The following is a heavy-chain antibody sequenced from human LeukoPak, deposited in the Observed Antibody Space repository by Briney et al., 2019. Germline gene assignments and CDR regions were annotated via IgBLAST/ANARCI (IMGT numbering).Heavy chain of an antibody. CDR3: ARRHTVTTLDY. D-gene: IGHD4-17*01. CDR2: INHSGST. J-gene: IGHJ4*02. CDR1: GGSISSGDYY. V-gene: IGHV4-30-4*01. Sequence: PSETLSLTCTVSGGSISSGDYYWSWIRQPPGKGLEWIGEINHSGSTNYNPSLKSRVTISVDTSKNQFSLKLSSVTAADTAVYYCARRHTVTTLDYWGQGTLVTVSS.